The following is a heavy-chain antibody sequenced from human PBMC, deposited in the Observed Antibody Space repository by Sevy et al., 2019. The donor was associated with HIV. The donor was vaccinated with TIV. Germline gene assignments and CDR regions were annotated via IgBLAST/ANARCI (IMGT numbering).Heavy chain of an antibody. V-gene: IGHV3-30*03. Sequence: GGSLRLSCVASAFTFSTYGMHWVRQAPGKGLEWVSVISFDGSHKYYADSVKGRCTVSRDNSKNPLNLQMNSLRAEDTAVYYCARDLRPHLLYSDFWSGYSGMDVWGQGTTVTVSS. CDR3: ARDLRPHLLYSDFWSGYSGMDV. D-gene: IGHD3-3*01. CDR1: AFTFSTYG. J-gene: IGHJ6*02. CDR2: ISFDGSHK.